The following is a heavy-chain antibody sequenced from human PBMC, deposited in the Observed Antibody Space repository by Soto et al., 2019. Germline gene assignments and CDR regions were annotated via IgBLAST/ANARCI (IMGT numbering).Heavy chain of an antibody. CDR2: INPSGGST. D-gene: IGHD3-10*01. Sequence: ASVKVSCKASGYIFSNYYMHWVRQAPGQGLEWMGIINPSGGSTSYAQKFRGRVTMTRDTSTSTVYMELSSLRSEDTAVYYCARSGVVIRPAALLHYYYYMDVWGKGTTVTVSS. J-gene: IGHJ6*03. V-gene: IGHV1-46*03. CDR1: GYIFSNYY. CDR3: ARSGVVIRPAALLHYYYYMDV.